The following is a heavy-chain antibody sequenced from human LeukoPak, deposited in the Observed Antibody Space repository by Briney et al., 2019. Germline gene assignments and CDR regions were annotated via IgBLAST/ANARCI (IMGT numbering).Heavy chain of an antibody. CDR3: ARVRTDLYYYDSSGYSYYFDY. CDR1: GFTFSSYG. Sequence: GGSLRLSCAASGFTFSSYGMHWVRQAPGKGLEYVSAISSNGGGTYYANSVKGRFTISRDNSKNTLYLQMGSLRAEDMAVYYCARVRTDLYYYDSSGYSYYFDYWGQGTLVTVSS. J-gene: IGHJ4*02. V-gene: IGHV3-64*01. CDR2: ISSNGGGT. D-gene: IGHD3-22*01.